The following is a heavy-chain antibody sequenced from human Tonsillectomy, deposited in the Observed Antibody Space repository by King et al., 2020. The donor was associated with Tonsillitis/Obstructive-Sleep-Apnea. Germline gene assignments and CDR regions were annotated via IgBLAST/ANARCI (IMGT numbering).Heavy chain of an antibody. Sequence: VQLVESGGGLIQPGGSLRLSCAASGFTVSSNYMSWVRQAPGKGLEWVSVIYSGGSTYYADSVKGRFTISRDNSKNTLYLQMNSLRAEDRAVYYCARDFWSPTIFGVVKFSFRTKKDVWGKGTTVTVSS. CDR1: GFTVSSNY. CDR3: ARDFWSPTIFGVVKFSFRTKKDV. J-gene: IGHJ6*04. CDR2: IYSGGST. V-gene: IGHV3-53*01. D-gene: IGHD3-3*01.